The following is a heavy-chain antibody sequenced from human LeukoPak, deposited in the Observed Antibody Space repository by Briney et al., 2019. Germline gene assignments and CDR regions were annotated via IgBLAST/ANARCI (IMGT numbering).Heavy chain of an antibody. CDR3: ARVGAGRFGELWPFDY. Sequence: GESLKISCKGSGYSFINYWIGWVRQTPGKGLEWLGMIYPGDSDTKYSPTFEGQVTISADKSIRTAYLQWSSLKATDTAIYYCARVGAGRFGELWPFDYWGQGTPVTVSS. CDR1: GYSFINYW. J-gene: IGHJ4*02. D-gene: IGHD3-10*01. V-gene: IGHV5-51*01. CDR2: IYPGDSDT.